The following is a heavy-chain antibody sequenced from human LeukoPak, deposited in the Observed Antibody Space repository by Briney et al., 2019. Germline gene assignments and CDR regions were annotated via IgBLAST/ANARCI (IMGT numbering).Heavy chain of an antibody. Sequence: PGGSLRLSCAASGFTLSSYAMSWVRQAPGKGLEWVSAISGSGGSTYYADSVKGRFTISRDNSKNTLYLQMNSLRAEDTAVYYCATVQAGSNYEPFDYWGQGTLVTVSS. D-gene: IGHD1-26*01. V-gene: IGHV3-23*01. CDR3: ATVQAGSNYEPFDY. J-gene: IGHJ4*02. CDR2: ISGSGGST. CDR1: GFTLSSYA.